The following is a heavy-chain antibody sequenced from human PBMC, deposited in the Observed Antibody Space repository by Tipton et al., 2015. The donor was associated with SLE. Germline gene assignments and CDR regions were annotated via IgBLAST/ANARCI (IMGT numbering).Heavy chain of an antibody. D-gene: IGHD3-10*01. V-gene: IGHV4-34*01. CDR2: INHSGGT. CDR1: GFTFSSYA. J-gene: IGHJ4*02. CDR3: ASLIKDY. Sequence: LRLSCAASGFTFSSYAMSWVRQAPGKGLEWIGEINHSGGTNYNPSLKSRVTISVDTSKNQFSLKLSSVTAADTAVYYCASLIKDYWGQGTLVTVSS.